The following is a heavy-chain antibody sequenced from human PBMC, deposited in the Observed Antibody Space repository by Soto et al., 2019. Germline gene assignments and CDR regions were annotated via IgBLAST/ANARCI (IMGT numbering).Heavy chain of an antibody. J-gene: IGHJ4*02. D-gene: IGHD6-13*01. CDR2: FDPEDGET. V-gene: IGHV1-24*01. CDR1: GYTLTELS. CDR3: ARGSSIAAAGREIDY. Sequence: ASVKVSCKVSGYTLTELSMHWVRQAPGKGLEWMGCFDPEDGETIYAQKLQGRVTMTKDTSTDTAYMELSSLRSDDTAVYYCARGSSIAAAGREIDYWGQGTLVTVSS.